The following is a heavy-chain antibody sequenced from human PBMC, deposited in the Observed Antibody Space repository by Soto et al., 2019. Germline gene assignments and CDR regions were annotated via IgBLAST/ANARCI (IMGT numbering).Heavy chain of an antibody. CDR3: ARVCGGDCHYGMDV. CDR2: IYYSGST. D-gene: IGHD2-21*02. V-gene: IGHV4-31*11. CDR1: GGSISSGGYS. Sequence: SETLSLTCAVSGGSISSGGYSWSWIRQPPGKGLEWIGYIYYSGSTYYNPSLKSRVTISVDTSKNQFSLKLSSVTAADTAVYYCARVCGGDCHYGMDVWGQGTTVTVS. J-gene: IGHJ6*02.